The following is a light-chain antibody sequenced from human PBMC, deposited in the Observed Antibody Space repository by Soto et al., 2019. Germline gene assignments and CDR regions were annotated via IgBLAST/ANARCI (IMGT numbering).Light chain of an antibody. J-gene: IGKJ2*01. V-gene: IGKV3-20*01. Sequence: EIVLTQSPDTLSLSPGERATLSCRASQIVNSNDLAWYQHKPGQAPRLLIYGASSRPGGIPDKFSGSGSGTDFTFTINRLGPEDFAVYYCQQYDRSPYTFGQGTKLEI. CDR1: QIVNSND. CDR2: GAS. CDR3: QQYDRSPYT.